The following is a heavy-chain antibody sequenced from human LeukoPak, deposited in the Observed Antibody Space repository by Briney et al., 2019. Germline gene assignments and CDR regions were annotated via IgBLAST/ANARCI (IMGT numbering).Heavy chain of an antibody. CDR1: DDSISSSSYY. CDR2: VYYTGYT. CDR3: ARHGGMLSGGDYVWGSYPLKV. J-gene: IGHJ6*02. D-gene: IGHD3-16*02. Sequence: KPSETLSLTCTVSDDSISSSSYYWGWIRQPPGKGLEWIGHVYYTGYTDYNPSLNSRVTISADTSKNQFALKLSSVTAADTAVYYCARHGGMLSGGDYVWGSYPLKVWGQGTTVTVSS. V-gene: IGHV4-39*01.